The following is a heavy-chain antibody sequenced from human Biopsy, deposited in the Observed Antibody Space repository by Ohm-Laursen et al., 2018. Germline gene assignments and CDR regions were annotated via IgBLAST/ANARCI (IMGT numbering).Heavy chain of an antibody. CDR3: ARVEAGTYDALDI. V-gene: IGHV4-59*02. CDR2: IYYSVMT. J-gene: IGHJ3*02. CDR1: GDSVTKYY. Sequence: SDTLSLTCTVSGDSVTKYYWSWIRQPPGKGLEWIGHIYYSVMTNYNPSLQSRVSISVDTSRNQVSLTLSSVTAADTAVYYCARVEAGTYDALDIWGQGTLVAVSA. D-gene: IGHD1-26*01.